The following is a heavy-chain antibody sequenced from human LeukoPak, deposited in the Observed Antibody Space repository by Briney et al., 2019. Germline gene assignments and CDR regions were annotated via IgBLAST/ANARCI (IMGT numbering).Heavy chain of an antibody. CDR2: ISISGGSA. D-gene: IGHD3-10*01. Sequence: GGSLRLSCAASGFTFSTYAMSWVRQAPGKGLEWVSGISISGGSAYYADSVKGRFTISRDNSKNTLYLQMNRLRAEDTTVYYCAKDRDLLFAHCWFDLWGQGILVTVSS. J-gene: IGHJ5*02. CDR3: AKDRDLLFAHCWFDL. V-gene: IGHV3-23*01. CDR1: GFTFSTYA.